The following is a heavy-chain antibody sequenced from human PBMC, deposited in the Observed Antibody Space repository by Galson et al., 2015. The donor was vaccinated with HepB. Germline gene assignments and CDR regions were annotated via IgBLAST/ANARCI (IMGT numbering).Heavy chain of an antibody. CDR3: ARNVLRYFDWAREDAFDI. CDR1: GGSISSGGYY. V-gene: IGHV4-39*01. Sequence: SETLSLTCTVSGGSISSGGYYWSWIRQHPGKGLEWIGSIYYSGSTYYNPSLKSRVTISVDTSKNQFSLKLSSVTAADTAVYYCARNVLRYFDWAREDAFDIWGQGTMVTVSS. J-gene: IGHJ3*02. D-gene: IGHD3-9*01. CDR2: IYYSGST.